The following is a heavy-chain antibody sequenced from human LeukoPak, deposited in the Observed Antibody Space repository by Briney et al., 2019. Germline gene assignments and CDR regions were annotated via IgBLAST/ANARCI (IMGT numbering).Heavy chain of an antibody. Sequence: SETLSLTCAVYGGSFSGYYWSWIRQPPGKGLEWIGEINYSGSTNYNPSLKSRVTISVDTSKNQFSLKLSFVTAADTAVYYCARLPSSAIKDWGQGTLVTVSS. V-gene: IGHV4-34*01. D-gene: IGHD2-2*01. CDR3: ARLPSSAIKD. CDR2: INYSGST. CDR1: GGSFSGYY. J-gene: IGHJ4*02.